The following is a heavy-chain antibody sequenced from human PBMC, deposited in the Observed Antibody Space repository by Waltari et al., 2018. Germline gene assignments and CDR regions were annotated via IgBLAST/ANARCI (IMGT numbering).Heavy chain of an antibody. CDR3: ARLTVVSNNDY. J-gene: IGHJ4*02. V-gene: IGHV3-74*01. CDR1: GFPFSSYW. Sequence: EVQLVESGGGLVQPGGSLRLSCAASGFPFSSYWMHWVRQAPGKGLVWVSCIKGDGTTTKDADTVKGRFTIARDNAKNTLYLQMNSLRADDTAVYYCARLTVVSNNDYWGQGTLVTVSS. D-gene: IGHD1-20*01. CDR2: IKGDGTTT.